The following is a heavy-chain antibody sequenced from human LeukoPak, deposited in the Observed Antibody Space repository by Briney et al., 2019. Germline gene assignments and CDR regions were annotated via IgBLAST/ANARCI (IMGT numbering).Heavy chain of an antibody. CDR1: GYTFTSYD. D-gene: IGHD3-10*01. V-gene: IGHV1-8*01. Sequence: GASVKVSCKASGYTFTSYDINWVRQATGQGLEWMGWMNPNSGNTGYAQKFQGRVTMTRNTSISTAYMELSSLRSEDTAVYYCATISVTMVRGVPDYWGQGTLVTVSS. J-gene: IGHJ4*02. CDR2: MNPNSGNT. CDR3: ATISVTMVRGVPDY.